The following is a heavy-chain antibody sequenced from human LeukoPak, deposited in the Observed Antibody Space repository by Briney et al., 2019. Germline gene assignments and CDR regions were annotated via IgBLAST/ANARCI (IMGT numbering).Heavy chain of an antibody. D-gene: IGHD1-7*01. CDR1: GLTFSSFW. CDR3: AREVGMDNWNYGPPLY. V-gene: IGHV3-74*01. J-gene: IGHJ4*02. Sequence: GGSLRLSCAASGLTFSSFWMHWVRQAPGKGLVWVSHLNSDGSSTSYADSVKGRFTISRDNAKNTLYLQMNSLRAEDTAVYYCAREVGMDNWNYGPPLYWGQGTLVTVSS. CDR2: LNSDGSST.